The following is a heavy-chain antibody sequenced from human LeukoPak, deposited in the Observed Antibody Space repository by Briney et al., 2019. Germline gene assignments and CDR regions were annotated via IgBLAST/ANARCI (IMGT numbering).Heavy chain of an antibody. V-gene: IGHV3-7*01. CDR1: GFTFSIYW. CDR3: ARKGMVRGVIIHY. D-gene: IGHD3-10*01. Sequence: HPGRSLRLSCAASGFTFSIYWMSCVRQAPGNGLEWVANIKQYGSEKYYVDSVEGRLTMSRDNGKNSLYVQMNSLRAEDTAVYYCARKGMVRGVIIHYWGQGTLVTVSS. J-gene: IGHJ4*02. CDR2: IKQYGSEK.